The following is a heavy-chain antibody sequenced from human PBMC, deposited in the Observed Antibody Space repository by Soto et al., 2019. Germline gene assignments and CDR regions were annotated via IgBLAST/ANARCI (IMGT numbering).Heavy chain of an antibody. V-gene: IGHV3-7*05. CDR1: GFTFSSYW. J-gene: IGHJ4*02. Sequence: GGSLGLSCAASGFTFSSYWMSWVRQAPGKGLEWVANIKKDGSEKYYVDSVKGRFTISRDNAKNSLYLQMNSLRAEDTAVYYCARDGGRDCYGNWGQGTLVTVSS. CDR2: IKKDGSEK. D-gene: IGHD2-21*01. CDR3: ARDGGRDCYGN.